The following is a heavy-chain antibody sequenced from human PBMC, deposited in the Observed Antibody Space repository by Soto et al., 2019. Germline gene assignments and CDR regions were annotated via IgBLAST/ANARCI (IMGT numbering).Heavy chain of an antibody. CDR1: GCSISNYY. Sequence: SETLSLTCTFSGCSISNYYLILIRQPPGKGLEWIAYISHSGSTKYNPSLTSRVTISVDTSKNQFSLKVTSVTAADTAVYYCARSRGSCSGGSCYGWDYWGQGILVTVSS. CDR2: ISHSGST. D-gene: IGHD2-15*01. CDR3: ARSRGSCSGGSCYGWDY. V-gene: IGHV4-59*08. J-gene: IGHJ4*02.